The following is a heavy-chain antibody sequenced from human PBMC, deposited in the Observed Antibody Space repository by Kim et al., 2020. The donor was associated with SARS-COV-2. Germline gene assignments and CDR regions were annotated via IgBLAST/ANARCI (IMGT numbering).Heavy chain of an antibody. D-gene: IGHD3-22*01. CDR1: GFTFSSYG. Sequence: GGSLRLSCAASGFTFSSYGMHWVRQAPGKGLEWVAVIWYDGSNKYYADSVKGRFTISRDNSKNTLYLQMNSLRAEDTAVYYCARDSSQFNYYDSSGPGGYWGQGTLVTVSS. J-gene: IGHJ4*02. CDR3: ARDSSQFNYYDSSGPGGY. CDR2: IWYDGSNK. V-gene: IGHV3-33*01.